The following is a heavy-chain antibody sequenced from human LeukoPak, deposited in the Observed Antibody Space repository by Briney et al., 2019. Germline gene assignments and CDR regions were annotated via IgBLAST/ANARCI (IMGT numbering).Heavy chain of an antibody. CDR3: ARDLGAYSGYDALFDY. CDR2: INPNSGGT. CDR1: GYTFTGYY. Sequence: ASVTVSCKASGYTFTGYYMHWVRQAPGHGLEWMGWINPNSGGTNYAQKFQGRVTMTRDTSISTAYMELSRLRSDDTAVYYCARDLGAYSGYDALFDYWGQGTLVTVSS. V-gene: IGHV1-2*02. D-gene: IGHD5-12*01. J-gene: IGHJ4*02.